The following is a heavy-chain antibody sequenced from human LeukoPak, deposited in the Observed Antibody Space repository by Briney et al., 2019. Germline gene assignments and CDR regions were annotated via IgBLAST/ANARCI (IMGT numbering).Heavy chain of an antibody. D-gene: IGHD6-19*01. J-gene: IGHJ4*02. Sequence: SETLSLTCTVSGGSISSGGYYWSWIRQHPGKGLEWIGYIYYSGSTYYDPSLKSRVTISVDTSKNQFSLKLSSVTAADTAVYYCARVAEQWLVGDYWGQGTLVTVSS. CDR1: GGSISSGGYY. CDR3: ARVAEQWLVGDY. CDR2: IYYSGST. V-gene: IGHV4-31*03.